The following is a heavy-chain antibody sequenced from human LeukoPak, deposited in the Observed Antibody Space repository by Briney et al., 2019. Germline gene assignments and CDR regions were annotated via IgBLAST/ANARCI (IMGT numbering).Heavy chain of an antibody. V-gene: IGHV4-59*01. J-gene: IGHJ4*02. Sequence: SETLSLTCTVSGGSIGSYYWSWIRQPPGKGLEWIGYISYSGSTNYNPSLKSRVTISVDTSRNQFSLKLSSVTAADTAVYYCARGGGYSSGLDYWGQGTLVTVSS. CDR2: ISYSGST. CDR3: ARGGGYSSGLDY. D-gene: IGHD6-19*01. CDR1: GGSIGSYY.